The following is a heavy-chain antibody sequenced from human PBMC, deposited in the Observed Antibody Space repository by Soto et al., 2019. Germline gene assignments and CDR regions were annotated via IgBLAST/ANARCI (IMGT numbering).Heavy chain of an antibody. V-gene: IGHV3-11*06. J-gene: IGHJ6*02. CDR2: INSRGTYT. CDR3: ACVAPTIFGAQFHQNLVDV. D-gene: IGHD3-3*01. CDR1: GFKFPDYH. Sequence: QVQLVQSGGGLVEPGGSLRLSCAASGFKFPDYHMTWIRQAQGKGLEWISYINSRGTYTTYADSVRGRFTVSRDNAKNSLYLQMDSPTGEDTAVYYCACVAPTIFGAQFHQNLVDVWGQGNMVTVAS.